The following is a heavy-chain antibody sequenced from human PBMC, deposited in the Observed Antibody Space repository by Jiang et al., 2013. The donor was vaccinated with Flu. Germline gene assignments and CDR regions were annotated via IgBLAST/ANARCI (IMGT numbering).Heavy chain of an antibody. Sequence: GAEVKKPGESLKISCKASGYSFSNYWIAWVRHMPGKGLEWMGSVYPADSYSKYSPSFQGQVTMSVDNSMTTAYLHLSSLDASDTATYFCARIRSNWYDAASDWWGQGTLVTVSS. J-gene: IGHJ4*02. D-gene: IGHD3-10*01. V-gene: IGHV5-51*01. CDR3: ARIRSNWYDAASDW. CDR1: GYSFSNYW. CDR2: VYPADSYS.